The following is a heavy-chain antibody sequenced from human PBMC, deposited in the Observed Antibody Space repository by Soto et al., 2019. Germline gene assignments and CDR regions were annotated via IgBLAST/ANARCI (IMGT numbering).Heavy chain of an antibody. V-gene: IGHV4-31*03. CDR2: IYYSGST. Sequence: QGQLPESGPGLVKPSQTLSLPCTVSGGSISSGGYYWSWIRQHQGKGLEWIGYIYYSGSTYYNPSLKSRVTISVDTSKNQFSLKLSSVTAADTAVYYCARGVLWFGELLQFDYWGQGTLVTVSS. CDR3: ARGVLWFGELLQFDY. D-gene: IGHD3-10*01. J-gene: IGHJ4*02. CDR1: GGSISSGGYY.